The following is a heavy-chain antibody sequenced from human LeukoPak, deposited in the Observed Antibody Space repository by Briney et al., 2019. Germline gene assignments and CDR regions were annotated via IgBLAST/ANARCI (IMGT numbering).Heavy chain of an antibody. V-gene: IGHV4-59*01. D-gene: IGHD2-2*02. CDR1: GGSISSYY. CDR3: ARSLGVVVPAAILWYFDL. CDR2: IYYSGST. Sequence: SETLSLTCTVSGGSISSYYWSWIRQPPGKGLEWIGDIYYSGSTNYNPSLKSRVTISVDTSKNQFSLKLSSVTAADTAVYYCARSLGVVVPAAILWYFDLWGRGTLVTVSS. J-gene: IGHJ2*01.